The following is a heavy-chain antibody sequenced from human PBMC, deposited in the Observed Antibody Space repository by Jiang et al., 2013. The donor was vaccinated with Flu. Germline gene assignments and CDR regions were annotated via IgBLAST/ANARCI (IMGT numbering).Heavy chain of an antibody. CDR1: GDSVSSNSAA. D-gene: IGHD7-27*01. Sequence: TSQTLSLTCAISGDSVSSNSAAWNWIRQSPSRGLEWLGRTYYRSKWYNDYAVSVKSRITINPDTSKNQFSLQLNSVTPEDTAVYYRARGGLTNWGWSAFDIWGQGTMVTVSS. J-gene: IGHJ3*02. CDR3: ARGGLTNWGWSAFDI. CDR2: TYYRSKWYN. V-gene: IGHV6-1*01.